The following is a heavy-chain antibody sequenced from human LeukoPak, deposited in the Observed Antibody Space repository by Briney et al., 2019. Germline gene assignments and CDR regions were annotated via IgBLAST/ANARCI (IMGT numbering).Heavy chain of an antibody. CDR1: GYTFTSYA. J-gene: IGHJ5*02. V-gene: IGHV1-3*01. Sequence: ASVKVSCKASGYTFTSYAMHWVRQAPGQRLEWMGWINAGNGNTKYSQKFQGRVTITRDTSASTAYMELSSLRSEDTAVYYCARIPTKEGYCSGGSCYLISYWFDPWGQGTLVTVSS. CDR2: INAGNGNT. D-gene: IGHD2-15*01. CDR3: ARIPTKEGYCSGGSCYLISYWFDP.